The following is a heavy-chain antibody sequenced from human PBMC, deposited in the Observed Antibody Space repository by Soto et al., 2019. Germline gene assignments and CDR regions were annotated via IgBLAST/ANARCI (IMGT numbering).Heavy chain of an antibody. CDR3: ARHIAAAGTYYYYGMDV. Sequence: QVQLVQSVAEVKKPGSSVKVCCKASGGTFSSYAISWVRQAPGQGLEWMGGIIPIFGTANYAQKFQGRVTITADESTSTAYMELSSLRSEDTAVYYCARHIAAAGTYYYYGMDVWGQGTTVTVSS. J-gene: IGHJ6*02. CDR2: IIPIFGTA. CDR1: GGTFSSYA. V-gene: IGHV1-69*01. D-gene: IGHD6-13*01.